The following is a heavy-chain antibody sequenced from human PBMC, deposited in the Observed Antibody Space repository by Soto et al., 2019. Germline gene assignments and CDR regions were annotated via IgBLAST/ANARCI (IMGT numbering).Heavy chain of an antibody. CDR3: ARSGYDYVWGSYRYTHFDY. D-gene: IGHD3-16*02. CDR2: IYYSGRT. V-gene: IGHV4-59*01. Sequence: SETVSLTCMVAGGAISGYYWSWIRPPPGKGLEWIGYIYYSGRTNYNPSLKSRVTISVDTSKNQFSLKLSSVTAADTAVYYCARSGYDYVWGSYRYTHFDYWGQGTLVTVSS. J-gene: IGHJ4*02. CDR1: GGAISGYY.